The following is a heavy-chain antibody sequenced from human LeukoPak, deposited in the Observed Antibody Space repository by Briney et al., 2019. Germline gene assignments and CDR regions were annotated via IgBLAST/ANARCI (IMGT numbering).Heavy chain of an antibody. V-gene: IGHV7-4-1*02. Sequence: ASVKVSCKASGYTFTSYAMNWVRQAPGQGLEWMGWINTNTGNPTYAQGFTGRFVFSLDTSVSTAYLQISSLKAEDTAVYYCARGIAVAGSFSYYYGMDVWGQGTTVTVSS. CDR2: INTNTGNP. CDR3: ARGIAVAGSFSYYYGMDV. D-gene: IGHD6-19*01. CDR1: GYTFTSYA. J-gene: IGHJ6*02.